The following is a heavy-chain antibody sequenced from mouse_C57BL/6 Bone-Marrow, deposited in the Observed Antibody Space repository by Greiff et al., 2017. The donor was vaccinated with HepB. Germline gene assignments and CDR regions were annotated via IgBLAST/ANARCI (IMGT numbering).Heavy chain of an antibody. J-gene: IGHJ3*01. Sequence: EVKLVESGGGLVQPGGSLSLSCAASGFTFTDYYMSWVRQPPGKALEWLGFIRNKANGYTTEYSASVKGRFTISRDNSQSILYLQMNALRAEDSATYYCARPYQGDWFAYWGQGTLVTVSA. CDR1: GFTFTDYY. CDR2: IRNKANGYTT. CDR3: ARPYQGDWFAY. D-gene: IGHD2-10*01. V-gene: IGHV7-3*01.